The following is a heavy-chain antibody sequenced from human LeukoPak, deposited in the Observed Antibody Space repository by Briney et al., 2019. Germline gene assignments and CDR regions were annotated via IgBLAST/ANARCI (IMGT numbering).Heavy chain of an antibody. Sequence: GGSLRLSCAASGFTVSTNYVSWVRQAPGKGLEWVSVIYRGGGTAYADPVKDRFTISRDNFKNMVYLHMNSLKAEDTAVYYCARDVIYASEIYSYGDCLGQGTLVTVSS. J-gene: IGHJ4*02. CDR3: ARDVIYASEIYSYGDC. CDR1: GFTVSTNY. CDR2: IYRGGGT. V-gene: IGHV3-66*01. D-gene: IGHD3-16*01.